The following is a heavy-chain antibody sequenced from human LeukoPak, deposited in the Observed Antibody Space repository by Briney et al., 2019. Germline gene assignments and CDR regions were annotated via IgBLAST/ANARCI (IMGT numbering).Heavy chain of an antibody. D-gene: IGHD3-22*01. CDR2: IYIGGST. CDR3: ARAHTYYYDSSGYYGSYFDY. CDR1: GFTVSSNY. Sequence: GGSLRLSCAASGFTVSSNYMSWVRDAPGKGLECGLVIYIGGSTYYADTVKSRFTISRDNSKNTLYLKMNSLRAEDTAVYYCARAHTYYYDSSGYYGSYFDYWGQGTLVTVSS. V-gene: IGHV3-53*01. J-gene: IGHJ4*02.